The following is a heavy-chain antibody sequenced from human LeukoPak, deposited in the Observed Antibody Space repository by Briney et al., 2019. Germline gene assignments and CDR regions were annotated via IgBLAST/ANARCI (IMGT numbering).Heavy chain of an antibody. J-gene: IGHJ4*02. D-gene: IGHD4-11*01. CDR3: AKDAPRGFDYSNSLDK. V-gene: IGHV3-33*03. Sequence: QSGVPLRLSCAASKFTFSHFGMHWVRQTPGKGLEWVAVIWNDGSSQYYADSVKGRFTISRDNSQNMLFLQMDRLRPEDTAVYYCAKDAPRGFDYSNSLDKWGQGTLVTVSS. CDR2: IWNDGSSQ. CDR1: KFTFSHFG.